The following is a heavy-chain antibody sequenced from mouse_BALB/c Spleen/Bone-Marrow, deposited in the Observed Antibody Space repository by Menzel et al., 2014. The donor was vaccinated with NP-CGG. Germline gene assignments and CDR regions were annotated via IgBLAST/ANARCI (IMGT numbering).Heavy chain of an antibody. J-gene: IGHJ4*01. V-gene: IGHV1S137*01. CDR1: GYTFTDYA. CDR2: ISTYYGDA. Sequence: VQLQQSGAELVRPGVSVKIPCKGSGYTFTDYAMHWVKQSHAKSLEWIGVISTYYGDASYNQKFKGKATMTVDKSSSTAYMELARLTSEDSAIYYCARRGGFYAMDYWGQGTSVTVSS. CDR3: ARRGGFYAMDY.